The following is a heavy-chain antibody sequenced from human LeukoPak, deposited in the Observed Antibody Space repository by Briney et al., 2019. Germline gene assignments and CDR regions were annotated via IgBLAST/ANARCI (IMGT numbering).Heavy chain of an antibody. D-gene: IGHD6-13*01. J-gene: IGHJ4*02. V-gene: IGHV3-23*01. CDR2: ISSGGTFT. Sequence: HSGGSLRLSCAASGFYFRSYAMSWVRQAPGKGLEWVSGISSGGTFTYYADSVKGRFTISRDDSKNTLFLQTTSLRAEDTAVYYCAKSLGISAAGSDYWGQGTLVTVSS. CDR1: GFYFRSYA. CDR3: AKSLGISAAGSDY.